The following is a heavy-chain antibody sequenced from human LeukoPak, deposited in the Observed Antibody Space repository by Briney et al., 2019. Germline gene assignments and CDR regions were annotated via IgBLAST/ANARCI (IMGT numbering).Heavy chain of an antibody. CDR3: ARFAQDWGTFDN. V-gene: IGHV1-2*02. Sequence: ASVKVSCKASGYIVIGYYIHWVRRAPGQGLEWMGWIKPDSGDTNYVQRLQGRVTMTRDTSISTAYMELSSLRSDDTAVYYCARFAQDWGTFDNWGQGTLVTVSS. J-gene: IGHJ4*02. CDR2: IKPDSGDT. CDR1: GYIVIGYY. D-gene: IGHD7-27*01.